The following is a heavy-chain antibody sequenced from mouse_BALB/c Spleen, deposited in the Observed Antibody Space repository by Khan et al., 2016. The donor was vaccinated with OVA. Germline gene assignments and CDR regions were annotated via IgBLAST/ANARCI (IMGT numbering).Heavy chain of an antibody. CDR2: IWSGGST. Sequence: QVQLKESGPGLVQPSQSLSITCTVSGFSLTSYGVHWVRQSPGKGLEWLGVIWSGGSTDYNAAFISRLSISKDNSKSQVFFKMNSLQANDTAIYYCARNARYYGYVYFDYWGQGTTLTVSS. CDR3: ARNARYYGYVYFDY. V-gene: IGHV2-2*02. J-gene: IGHJ2*01. CDR1: GFSLTSYG. D-gene: IGHD1-2*01.